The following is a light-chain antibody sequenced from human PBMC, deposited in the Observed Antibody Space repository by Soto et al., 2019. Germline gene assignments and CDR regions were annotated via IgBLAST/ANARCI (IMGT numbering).Light chain of an antibody. V-gene: IGKV1-39*01. CDR2: AAS. CDR1: QSISSY. CDR3: QQSYSTSWT. J-gene: IGKJ1*01. Sequence: DIQMTQSPSSLSASVGDRVTITCRASQSISSYLNWYQQKPGKAPKLLIYAASSLQSGVPSRFSGSGSWTDFTLTISSLHPEDFASYYCQQSYSTSWTFGQGTKVEIK.